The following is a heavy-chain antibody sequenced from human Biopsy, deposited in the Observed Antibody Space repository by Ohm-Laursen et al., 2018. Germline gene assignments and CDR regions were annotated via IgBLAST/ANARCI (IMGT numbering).Heavy chain of an antibody. CDR3: AAYYYDSSGYFYAFHY. CDR2: VSYSGNT. D-gene: IGHD3-22*01. J-gene: IGHJ4*02. CDR1: GVSTSSYF. Sequence: SETLSLTCSVSGVSTSSYFRSWIRQPLGKGLEWIGYVSYSGNTKYNPSLKSRVIISADTSKNQFSLKLSSVTAADTAMYYCAAYYYDSSGYFYAFHYWGQGTLVTVSS. V-gene: IGHV4-59*08.